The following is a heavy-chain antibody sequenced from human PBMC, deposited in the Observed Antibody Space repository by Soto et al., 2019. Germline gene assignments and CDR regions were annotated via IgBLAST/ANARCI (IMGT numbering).Heavy chain of an antibody. J-gene: IGHJ4*02. Sequence: GASVKVSCKASGFTFSNYGLNWVRQAPGQGLEWMGWISAYNGNTNYAQKLQGRVTMTTDTSTSTAYMEPRSLRSDDTAVYYCARDAAYYYDSSGPKGLFDYWGQGTLVTVSS. CDR2: ISAYNGNT. CDR1: GFTFSNYG. CDR3: ARDAAYYYDSSGPKGLFDY. V-gene: IGHV1-18*01. D-gene: IGHD3-22*01.